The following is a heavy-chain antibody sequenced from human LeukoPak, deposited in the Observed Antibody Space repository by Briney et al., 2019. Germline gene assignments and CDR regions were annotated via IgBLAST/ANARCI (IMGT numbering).Heavy chain of an antibody. Sequence: GESLKISCKGSGYSFTSYWIGWVRQMPGKGLEWMGIIYPGDSDTRYSPSSQGQVTISADKSISTAYLQWSSLKASDTAMYYCARGDDIVVVPAAMTFDYWGQGTLVTVSS. V-gene: IGHV5-51*01. CDR3: ARGDDIVVVPAAMTFDY. D-gene: IGHD2-2*01. CDR2: IYPGDSDT. J-gene: IGHJ4*02. CDR1: GYSFTSYW.